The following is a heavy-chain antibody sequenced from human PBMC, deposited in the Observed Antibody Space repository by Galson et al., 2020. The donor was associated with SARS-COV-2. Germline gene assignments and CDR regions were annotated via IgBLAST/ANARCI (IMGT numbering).Heavy chain of an antibody. J-gene: IGHJ3*02. CDR3: AKDDFGDYKGAFDI. CDR1: GFTFSRHG. D-gene: IGHD4-17*01. Sequence: GGSLRLSCAASGFTFSRHGMHWVRQAPGKGLEWVAVIWYDGSKKYYADSVKGRFTVSRDNSKNTLYLEMNSLRAEDTAIYYCAKDDFGDYKGAFDIWGQGTMVTVSS. V-gene: IGHV3-33*03. CDR2: IWYDGSKK.